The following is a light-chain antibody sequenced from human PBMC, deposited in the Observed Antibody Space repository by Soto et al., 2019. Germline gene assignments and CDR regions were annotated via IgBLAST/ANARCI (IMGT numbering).Light chain of an antibody. CDR3: SSYTTRSTRV. CDR1: SSDDGIYNY. Sequence: QSALTQPASVSGSPGKSFAISCTGSSSDDGIYNYVSWYQHHPGKVPKLIIYEVTNRPSGVSNRFSGSMSGNTASLTISGLQAEDEADYYCSSYTTRSTRVFGTGTKVTVL. J-gene: IGLJ1*01. V-gene: IGLV2-14*01. CDR2: EVT.